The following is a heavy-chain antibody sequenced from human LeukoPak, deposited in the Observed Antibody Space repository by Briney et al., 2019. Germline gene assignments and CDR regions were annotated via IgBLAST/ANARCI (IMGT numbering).Heavy chain of an antibody. CDR1: GYTFTDYY. J-gene: IGHJ4*02. V-gene: IGHV1-2*02. CDR3: ASQDASGYYFEY. Sequence: GASVKVSCKASGYTFTDYYIQWVRQAPGQGLEWMGWISPSGRGANSAQKFQGRVTMTRDTSISTAYMELSRLTSDDTAVYYCASQDASGYYFEYWGQGSLVTVSS. CDR2: ISPSGRGA. D-gene: IGHD3-9*01.